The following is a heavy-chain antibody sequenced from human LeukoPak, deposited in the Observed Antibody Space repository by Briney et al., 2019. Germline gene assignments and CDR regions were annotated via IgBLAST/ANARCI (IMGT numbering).Heavy chain of an antibody. D-gene: IGHD6-19*01. J-gene: IGHJ6*03. Sequence: PSQTLSLTCTVPGGSISSGSYYWSWIRQPAGKGLEWIGRIYTSGSTNYNPSLKSRVTISVDTSKNQFSLKLSSVTAADTAVYYCARGTIAVAARHYYYYYYMDVWGKGTTVTVSS. CDR2: IYTSGST. V-gene: IGHV4-61*02. CDR3: ARGTIAVAARHYYYYYYMDV. CDR1: GGSISSGSYY.